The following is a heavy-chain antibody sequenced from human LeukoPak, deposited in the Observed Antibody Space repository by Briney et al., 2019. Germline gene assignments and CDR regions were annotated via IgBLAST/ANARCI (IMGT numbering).Heavy chain of an antibody. V-gene: IGHV3-21*01. J-gene: IGHJ4*02. D-gene: IGHD4-11*01. CDR2: ISSSSSYI. Sequence: GGSLRLSCAASGFTFSSYSMNWVRQAPGKGLEWVSSISSSSSYIYYADSVKGRFTISRDNAKNSLYLQMNSLRAEDTAVYYCARGHSNYGDYFDYWGQGTLGTVSS. CDR1: GFTFSSYS. CDR3: ARGHSNYGDYFDY.